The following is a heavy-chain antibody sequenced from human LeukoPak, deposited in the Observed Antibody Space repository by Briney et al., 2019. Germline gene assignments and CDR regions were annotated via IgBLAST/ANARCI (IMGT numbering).Heavy chain of an antibody. CDR2: INHSGST. CDR3: ARGRGYYYDSSGLAY. D-gene: IGHD3-22*01. V-gene: IGHV4-34*01. J-gene: IGHJ4*02. CDR1: GGSFSGYY. Sequence: SETLSLTCAVYGGSFSGYYWSWIRQPPGKGLEWIGEINHSGSTNYNPSLKSRVTISVDTSKNQFSLKLSSVTAAGTAVYYCARGRGYYYDSSGLAYWGQGTLVTVSS.